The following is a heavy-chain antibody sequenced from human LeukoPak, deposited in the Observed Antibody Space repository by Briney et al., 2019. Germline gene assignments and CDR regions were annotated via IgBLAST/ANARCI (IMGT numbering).Heavy chain of an antibody. J-gene: IGHJ4*02. CDR3: ARAIDYGYPGGY. CDR1: GFTFSNFW. D-gene: IGHD4-17*01. CDR2: IKQDGTEK. V-gene: IGHV3-7*01. Sequence: QPGGSLRLSCAASGFTFSNFWMSWVRQAPGKGLEWVANIKQDGTEKYYVDSVKGQFTVSRDNAKNSLYLQMNSLRAEDTAVYYCARAIDYGYPGGYWGQGTLVTVSS.